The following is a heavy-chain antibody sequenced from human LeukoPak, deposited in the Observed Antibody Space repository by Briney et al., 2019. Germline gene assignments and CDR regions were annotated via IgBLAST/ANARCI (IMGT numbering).Heavy chain of an antibody. J-gene: IGHJ6*02. V-gene: IGHV3-21*01. CDR3: ARVNHRYCSGGSCPDYYGMDV. CDR1: GFTFSSHS. Sequence: GGSLRLSCAASGFTFSSHSMNWVRQAPGKGLEWVSSISSSSSYIYYADSVKGRFTISRDNAKNSLYLQMNSLRAEDTAVYYCARVNHRYCSGGSCPDYYGMDVWGQGTTVTVSS. D-gene: IGHD2-15*01. CDR2: ISSSSSYI.